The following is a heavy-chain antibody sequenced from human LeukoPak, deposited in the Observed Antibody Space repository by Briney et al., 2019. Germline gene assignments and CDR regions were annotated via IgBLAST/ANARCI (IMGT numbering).Heavy chain of an antibody. D-gene: IGHD1-26*01. Sequence: GGSLRLSCAASGFTFNSYAMSWVRQAPGKGLEWVSVITGSVGSPYYADSVKGRFTISRDNSRNTLYLQMNSLRAEDTAVYYCARARGSYSHDYWGQGTLVTVSS. CDR1: GFTFNSYA. V-gene: IGHV3-23*01. J-gene: IGHJ4*02. CDR2: ITGSVGSP. CDR3: ARARGSYSHDY.